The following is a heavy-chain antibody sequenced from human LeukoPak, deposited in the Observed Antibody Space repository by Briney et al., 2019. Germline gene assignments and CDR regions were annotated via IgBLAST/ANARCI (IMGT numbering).Heavy chain of an antibody. CDR1: GFGFSTYW. CDR2: IKGDGSEI. D-gene: IGHD4-11*01. CDR3: AREGLPYSGDH. V-gene: IGHV3-7*01. Sequence: GGSLRLSCAASGFGFSTYWMRWARQTPGKGLEWVANIKGDGSEINYVDSVKGRFTISRDNAKNSLSLQMNSLTADDTGVYYCAREGLPYSGDHWGQGTLVTVSS. J-gene: IGHJ4*02.